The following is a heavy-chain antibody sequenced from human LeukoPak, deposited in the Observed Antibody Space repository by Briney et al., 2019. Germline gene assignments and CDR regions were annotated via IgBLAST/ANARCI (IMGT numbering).Heavy chain of an antibody. CDR3: AKLPRSSGLPSS. CDR2: ISSRCTYI. V-gene: IGHV3-21*01. Sequence: PGGSLRLSCAASGFTFSSYSMNWVRQAPGKGLEWVSSISSRCTYIYHADSVKGRFTISRDNSKDTLFLQMNSLRAEDTALYYCAKLPRSSGLPSSWGQGTLVTVSS. D-gene: IGHD3-22*01. J-gene: IGHJ5*02. CDR1: GFTFSSYS.